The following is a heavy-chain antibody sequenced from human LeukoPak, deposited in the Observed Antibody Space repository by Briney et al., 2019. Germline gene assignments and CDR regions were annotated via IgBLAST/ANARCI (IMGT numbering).Heavy chain of an antibody. D-gene: IGHD6-19*01. V-gene: IGHV3-23*01. CDR3: AKLPGYSSLWVHY. Sequence: GGCLRLSCAAPGFTFSRYAMSGGRQAPGKGVEWVSAISGRGGSTYYADSVRGRFTISRDNSKNTLYLQLNTLRPGDTAVYNFAKLPGYSSLWVHYWRRETLLTVSS. CDR2: ISGRGGST. J-gene: IGHJ4*02. CDR1: GFTFSRYA.